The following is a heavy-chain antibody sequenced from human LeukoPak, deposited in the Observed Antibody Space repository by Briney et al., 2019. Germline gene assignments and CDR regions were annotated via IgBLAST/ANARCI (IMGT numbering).Heavy chain of an antibody. V-gene: IGHV3-23*01. J-gene: IGHJ3*01. D-gene: IGHD2/OR15-2a*01. CDR2: IGNTET. CDR3: AKDAIRRNGIYDAFV. CDR1: GFTFDTYA. Sequence: GGSLRLSCAASGFTFDTYAMSWVRQAPGKGLEWVSTIGNTETYYADSVKGRFTISRDNRQNTVYLQMTSLRAEDTAVYFCAKDAIRRNGIYDAFVWRQGTRVTVSS.